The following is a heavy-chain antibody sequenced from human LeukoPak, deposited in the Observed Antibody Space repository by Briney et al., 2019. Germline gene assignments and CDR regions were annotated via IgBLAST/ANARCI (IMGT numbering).Heavy chain of an antibody. Sequence: SETLSLTCTVSGGSISSYYWSWIRQPPGKGLEWIGSIYYSGSTNYNPSLKSRVTISVDTSKNQFSLKLSSVTAAGTAVYYCARVTYSKGWFDPWGQGTLVTVSS. CDR2: IYYSGST. V-gene: IGHV4-59*01. CDR1: GGSISSYY. D-gene: IGHD4-11*01. J-gene: IGHJ5*02. CDR3: ARVTYSKGWFDP.